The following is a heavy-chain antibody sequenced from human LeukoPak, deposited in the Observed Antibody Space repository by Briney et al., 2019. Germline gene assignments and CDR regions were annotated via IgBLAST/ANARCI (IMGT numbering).Heavy chain of an antibody. CDR3: AKGDSYFDY. CDR1: GFTVSNTY. CDR2: IYTGGNT. V-gene: IGHV3-53*01. D-gene: IGHD3/OR15-3a*01. J-gene: IGHJ4*02. Sequence: GGSLRLSCAASGFTVSNTYMTWVRQAPGKGLEWVSLIYTGGNTYYADSVKGRFTISRDNSKNTLYLQMNSLTAEDTAGYYCAKGDSYFDYWGQGTLVTVSS.